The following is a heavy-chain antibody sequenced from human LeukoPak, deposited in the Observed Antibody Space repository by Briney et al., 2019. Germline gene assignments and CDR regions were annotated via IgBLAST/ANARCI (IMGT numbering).Heavy chain of an antibody. CDR3: GKEGGA. CDR1: GFSFSEFW. CDR2: IGGRGGST. Sequence: GGSLRLSCAASGFSFSEFWMSWVRQTPGKGLEWVSAIGGRGGSTYYADSLEGRFTIARDNSKDMVYLQMNSLKVEDTAIYYCGKEGGAWGQGTKVTVSS. J-gene: IGHJ5*02. V-gene: IGHV3-23*01. D-gene: IGHD3-16*01.